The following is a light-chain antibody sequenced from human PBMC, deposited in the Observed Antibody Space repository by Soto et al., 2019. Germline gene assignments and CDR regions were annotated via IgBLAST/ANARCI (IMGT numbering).Light chain of an antibody. CDR2: DAS. J-gene: IGKJ5*01. Sequence: IVLTQSPAILALSPGDRATLSCRASQSVGSDLAWYQQKPGQPPRLLIYDASTRATGIPARFSGSGSGTEFILTISSVESEDFAIYYCQQHNDWPTFGQGTRLEIK. CDR3: QQHNDWPT. V-gene: IGKV3-15*01. CDR1: QSVGSD.